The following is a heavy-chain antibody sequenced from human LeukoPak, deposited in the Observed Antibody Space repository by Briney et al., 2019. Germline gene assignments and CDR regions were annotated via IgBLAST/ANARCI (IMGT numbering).Heavy chain of an antibody. Sequence: GGSLRLSCAASGFTFSSYGMHWVRQAPGKGLEWVAVIWYDGSNKYYADSVKGRFTISRDNSKNTQYLQMNSLRAEDTAVYYCARDGPIIKIFGVAHRGYFDYWGQGTLVTVSS. CDR2: IWYDGSNK. J-gene: IGHJ4*02. V-gene: IGHV3-33*01. CDR3: ARDGPIIKIFGVAHRGYFDY. D-gene: IGHD3-3*01. CDR1: GFTFSSYG.